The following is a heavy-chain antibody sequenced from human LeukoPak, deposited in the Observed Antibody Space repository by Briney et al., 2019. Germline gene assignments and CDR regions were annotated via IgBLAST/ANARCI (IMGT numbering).Heavy chain of an antibody. J-gene: IGHJ4*02. D-gene: IGHD6-19*01. V-gene: IGHV3-23*01. CDR1: GFNFSTYA. CDR2: ISGSGGST. CDR3: AKDLAVAGTYYIDY. Sequence: GGSLRLSCAASGFNFSTYAMSWVRQAPGKGLEGVSAISGSGGSTYYADSVKGRFTISRDNSKNTLYLQMDSLRAEDTAIYYCAKDLAVAGTYYIDYWGQGTLVTVSS.